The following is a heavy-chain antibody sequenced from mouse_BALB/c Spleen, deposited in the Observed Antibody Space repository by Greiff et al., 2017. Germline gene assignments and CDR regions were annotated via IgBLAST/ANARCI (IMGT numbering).Heavy chain of an antibody. J-gene: IGHJ1*01. D-gene: IGHD1-1*01. Sequence: QVHVKQSGAELAKPGASVKMSCKASGYSFTSYWMHWVKQRPGQGLEWIGYINPSTGYTEYNQKFKDKATLTADKSSSTAYMQLSSLTSEDSAVYYCARRDYYGSSYWYFDFWGEGTTVTVSS. CDR2: INPSTGYT. CDR1: GYSFTSYW. V-gene: IGHV1-7*01. CDR3: ARRDYYGSSYWYFDF.